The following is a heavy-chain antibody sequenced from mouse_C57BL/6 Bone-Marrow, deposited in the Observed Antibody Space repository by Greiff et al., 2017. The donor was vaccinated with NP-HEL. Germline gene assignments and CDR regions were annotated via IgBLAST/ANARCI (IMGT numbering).Heavy chain of an antibody. V-gene: IGHV5-15*01. CDR1: GFTFSDYG. CDR2: IRNLAYSI. Sequence: EVKLVESGGGLVQPGGSLKLSCAASGFTFSDYGMAWVRQAPRKGPEWVAFIRNLAYSIYYADTVTGRFTISRENDKNTLYMEISGLRSEDTTMYYCARQDGSGFAYWGQGTLVTVSA. D-gene: IGHD2-3*01. J-gene: IGHJ3*01. CDR3: ARQDGSGFAY.